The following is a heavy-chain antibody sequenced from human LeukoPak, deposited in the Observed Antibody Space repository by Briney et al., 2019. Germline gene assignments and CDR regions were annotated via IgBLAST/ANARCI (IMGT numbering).Heavy chain of an antibody. Sequence: PSETLSLTCAVSGYSITIGYYWGWIRQPPGKGLEWIGSIYHRGSTYYNPSLKSRVTISVDTSKNQFSLKLSSVTDADTAVYYCASQNHVRYSYYFDYWGQGTLVIVSS. CDR1: GYSITIGYY. J-gene: IGHJ4*02. CDR2: IYHRGST. D-gene: IGHD1-1*01. V-gene: IGHV4-38-2*01. CDR3: ASQNHVRYSYYFDY.